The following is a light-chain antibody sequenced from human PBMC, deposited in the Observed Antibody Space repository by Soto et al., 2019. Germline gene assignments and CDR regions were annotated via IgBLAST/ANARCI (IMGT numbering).Light chain of an antibody. J-gene: IGKJ1*01. Sequence: AIPLTQSPSSLSASVGDRVSITCRASQGIRNDLGWYQHKPGKAPKLLIHGASSLQSGVPSRFSGSASGTEFTLTISSLQPEDLASYYCLQDHSYPWTFGQGTKVEI. CDR1: QGIRND. CDR3: LQDHSYPWT. CDR2: GAS. V-gene: IGKV1-6*01.